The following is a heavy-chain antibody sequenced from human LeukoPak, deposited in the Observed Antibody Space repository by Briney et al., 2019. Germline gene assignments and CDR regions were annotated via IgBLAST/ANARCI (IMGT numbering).Heavy chain of an antibody. CDR2: IGSSGGGI. J-gene: IGHJ4*02. V-gene: IGHV3-23*01. CDR1: GFTFSTYT. CDR3: AIDPNWGTHS. D-gene: IGHD7-27*01. Sequence: GGSLRLSCAASGFTFSTYTMYWVRHTPGKRLEWVSIIGSSGGGIHYADSVKGRLTISRDNSKNALYLQMNSLRVEDTAVYYCAIDPNWGTHSWGQGVLVTVSS.